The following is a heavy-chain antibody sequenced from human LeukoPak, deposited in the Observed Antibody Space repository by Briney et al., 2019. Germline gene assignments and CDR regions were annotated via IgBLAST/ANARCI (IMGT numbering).Heavy chain of an antibody. Sequence: GGSLRLSCAASGFTLSNWDIHWVRQAPGKGREWLSYISSSSSIILYADSVKGQFTVSRDNAKNSLYLQMNSLRAEDTGVYYCARDGVPTWNSRPINHYFMDVWGKGTTVTVSS. J-gene: IGHJ6*03. CDR1: GFTLSNWD. CDR2: ISSSSSII. CDR3: ARDGVPTWNSRPINHYFMDV. D-gene: IGHD1-7*01. V-gene: IGHV3-48*03.